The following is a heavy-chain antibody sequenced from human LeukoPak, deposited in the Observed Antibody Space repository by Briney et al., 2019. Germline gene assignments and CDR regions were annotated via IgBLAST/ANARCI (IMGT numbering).Heavy chain of an antibody. V-gene: IGHV3-21*01. CDR1: GFTFSSYS. Sequence: GRSLRLSCAASGFTFSSYSMNWVRQAPGKGLEWVSAISSSSSYIYYADSVKGRFTISRDNAKNSLYLQMNSLRAEDTAVYYCAREPLLNSVNTYYYDSSGYSREENWFDPWGQGTLVTGSS. D-gene: IGHD3-22*01. J-gene: IGHJ5*02. CDR2: ISSSSSYI. CDR3: AREPLLNSVNTYYYDSSGYSREENWFDP.